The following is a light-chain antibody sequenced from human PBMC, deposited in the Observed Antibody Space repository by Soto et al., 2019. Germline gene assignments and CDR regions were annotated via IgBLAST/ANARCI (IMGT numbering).Light chain of an antibody. CDR2: SAS. Sequence: EIVMTQSPATLSVSPGERATLSCRASQSVSSNLAWYQQKFGQPPRLLINSASTRDTGIPARFSGSGSGTEFTLTISRLQSEDFAVYYCQQYNNWRTFGQGSKVEIK. CDR3: QQYNNWRT. V-gene: IGKV3-15*01. J-gene: IGKJ1*01. CDR1: QSVSSN.